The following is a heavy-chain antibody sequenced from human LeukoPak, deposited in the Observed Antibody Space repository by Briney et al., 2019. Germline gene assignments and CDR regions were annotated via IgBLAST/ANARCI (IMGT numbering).Heavy chain of an antibody. CDR2: FDPEDGET. Sequence: GASVKVSCKVSGYALTELSMHWVRQAPGKGLEWMGGFDPEDGETIYAQKFQGRVTMTEDTSTDTAYMELSSLRSEDTAVYYCATVVGWSTYFDYWGQGTLVTVSS. J-gene: IGHJ4*02. CDR1: GYALTELS. D-gene: IGHD6-19*01. V-gene: IGHV1-24*01. CDR3: ATVVGWSTYFDY.